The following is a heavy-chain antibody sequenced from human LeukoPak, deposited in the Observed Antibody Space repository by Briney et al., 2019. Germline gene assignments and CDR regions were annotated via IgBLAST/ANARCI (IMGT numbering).Heavy chain of an antibody. CDR1: GFTFSSFG. CDR3: AHGAMYQLNY. V-gene: IGHV3-30*02. CDR2: IRYDGSNK. D-gene: IGHD2-2*01. J-gene: IGHJ4*02. Sequence: GGSLRLSCAASGFTFSSFGMHWVRQAPGKGLEWVAFIRYDGSNKYYADSVKGRFTISRDNSKNTLFLQMNSLRAEDTAVYYCAHGAMYQLNYWGQGTLVIVSS.